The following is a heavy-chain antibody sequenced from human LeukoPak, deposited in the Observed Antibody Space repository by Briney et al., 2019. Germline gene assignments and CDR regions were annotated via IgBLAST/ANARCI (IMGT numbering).Heavy chain of an antibody. Sequence: ASVKVSYKASGYTFTSYGISWVRQAPGQGLEWMGWISAYNGNTNYAQKLQGRVTMTTDTSTSTAYMELRSLRSDDTAVYYCARANYYDSSGYYYHYYYYGMDVWGQGTTVTVSS. CDR3: ARANYYDSSGYYYHYYYYGMDV. CDR1: GYTFTSYG. D-gene: IGHD3-22*01. V-gene: IGHV1-18*01. CDR2: ISAYNGNT. J-gene: IGHJ6*02.